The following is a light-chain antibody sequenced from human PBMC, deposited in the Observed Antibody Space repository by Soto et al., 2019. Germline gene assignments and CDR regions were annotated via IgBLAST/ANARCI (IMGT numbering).Light chain of an antibody. CDR3: ISYTSSNAYV. CDR1: SSDVGGYNY. V-gene: IGLV2-14*01. J-gene: IGLJ1*01. CDR2: EVS. Sequence: QSALTQPASVSGSPGQSITISCTGTSSDVGGYNYVSWYQLHPGKAPKLIIYEVSNRPSGVSNRFAGSKSGNTASLPISWLQAEDEADYYCISYTSSNAYVFGTGTKVTAL.